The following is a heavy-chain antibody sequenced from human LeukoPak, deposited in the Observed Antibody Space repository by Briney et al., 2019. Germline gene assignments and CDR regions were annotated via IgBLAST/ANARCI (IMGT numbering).Heavy chain of an antibody. Sequence: SVKVSCKASGGTFSSYVISWVRQAPGQGLERMGRIIPILGITNYAQKFQGRVTITADKSTSTAYMELSSLRSEDTAVYYCARVASAAGYYYGMDVWGQGTTVTVSS. J-gene: IGHJ6*02. CDR1: GGTFSSYV. CDR2: IIPILGIT. V-gene: IGHV1-69*04. CDR3: ARVASAAGYYYGMDV.